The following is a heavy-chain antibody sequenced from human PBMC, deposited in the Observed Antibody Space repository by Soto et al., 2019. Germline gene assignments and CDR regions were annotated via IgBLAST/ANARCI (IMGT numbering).Heavy chain of an antibody. D-gene: IGHD2-2*03. CDR1: GGSFSGYY. CDR3: VRLNGYCVSTKCRGYYGMDV. J-gene: IGHJ6*02. CDR2: IYSHDDT. Sequence: SETLSLTCAVYGGSFSGYYWTLVRQSPGKGLEWIGAIYSHDDTHYNPSLLSRVTISVDTSKNEFSLRLNSVTAADTAVYYCVRLNGYCVSTKCRGYYGMDVWGQGTTVTVSS. V-gene: IGHV4-34*01.